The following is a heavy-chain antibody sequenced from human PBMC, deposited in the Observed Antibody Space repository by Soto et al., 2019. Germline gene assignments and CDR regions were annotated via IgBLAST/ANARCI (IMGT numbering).Heavy chain of an antibody. V-gene: IGHV3-48*02. J-gene: IGHJ3*01. CDR1: GFTLNTYS. CDR2: ISSTSGTL. D-gene: IGHD4-4*01. Sequence: GGSLRLSCAASGFTLNTYSMYWVRQVPGKGLEWVSYISSTSGTLYYADSVKGRFTISRDNAQNSLFLQMNSLRDEDTAVYYCARGIGEGNYAAFDLWGQGTMVTVSS. CDR3: ARGIGEGNYAAFDL.